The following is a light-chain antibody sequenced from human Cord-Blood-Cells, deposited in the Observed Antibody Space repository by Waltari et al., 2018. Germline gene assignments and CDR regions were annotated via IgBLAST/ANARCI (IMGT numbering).Light chain of an antibody. J-gene: IGKJ4*01. CDR3: QQYDNLPLT. V-gene: IGKV1-33*01. CDR1: QDISNY. Sequence: DIQMTQSPSSLSASVGDRVTITCQASQDISNYLKWYQQKPGKAPKLLIYDASNLETGVPSRFSGSGSGTDFTFTISSLQPEDIATYYCQQYDNLPLTFGGGT. CDR2: DAS.